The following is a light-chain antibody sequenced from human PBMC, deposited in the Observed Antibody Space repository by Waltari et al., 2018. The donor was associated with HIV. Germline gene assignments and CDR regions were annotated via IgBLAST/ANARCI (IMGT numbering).Light chain of an antibody. CDR3: QQGDSFPHT. CDR1: RDISTS. J-gene: IGKJ4*01. CDR2: SAF. V-gene: IGKV1-12*01. Sequence: DIQMAQSPFNVSASVGGTVTLTCRASRDISTSLAWYPVKPGRAPNLLIYSAFQLETGVPSRFGGAGSGTEFTLTITSLQPEDFATYYCQQGDSFPHTFGGGTRVDMK.